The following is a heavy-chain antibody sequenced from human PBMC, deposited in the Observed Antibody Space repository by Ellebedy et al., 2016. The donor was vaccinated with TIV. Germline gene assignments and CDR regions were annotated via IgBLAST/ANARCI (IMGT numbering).Heavy chain of an antibody. V-gene: IGHV3-66*01. J-gene: IGHJ4*02. CDR2: IYSGGET. CDR1: GSPVSHNY. D-gene: IGHD3-3*02. CDR3: ERKSDALLVTGGDC. Sequence: GESLKISCAASGSPVSHNYMTLVRQAPGKGLECVSIIYSGGETHHADPVKGRFIISRDSSKNTLNLQMHSLRARDTAVYYCERKSDALLVTGGDCWGQGALVTVSS.